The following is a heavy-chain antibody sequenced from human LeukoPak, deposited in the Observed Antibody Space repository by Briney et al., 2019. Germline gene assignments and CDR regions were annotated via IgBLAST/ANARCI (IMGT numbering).Heavy chain of an antibody. J-gene: IGHJ6*03. CDR1: GGSISSSSYY. D-gene: IGHD2-2*01. V-gene: IGHV4-39*01. Sequence: SETLSLTCTVSGGSISSSSYYWGWIRQPPGKGLEWIGSIYYSGSTYYNPSLKSRVTISVDTSKNQFSLKLSSVTAADTAVYYCATTSYCSSTSCYFPDYYYYYMDVWGKGTTVTVSS. CDR3: ATTSYCSSTSCYFPDYYYYYMDV. CDR2: IYYSGST.